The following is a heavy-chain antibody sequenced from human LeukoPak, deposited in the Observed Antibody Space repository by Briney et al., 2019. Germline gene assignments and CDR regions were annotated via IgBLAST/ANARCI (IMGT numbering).Heavy chain of an antibody. CDR3: ARVRTWIQLRKDFDY. V-gene: IGHV4-39*07. CDR1: GGSISSGTYY. CDR2: IFQSGTT. Sequence: SETLSLTCTVSGGSISSGTYYWGWIRQPPGKGLAWVGSIFQSGTTYYNPSLQSRVTISVDTSRNQFSLKLSSVTAADTAVYYCARVRTWIQLRKDFDYWGQGTLVTVSS. D-gene: IGHD5-18*01. J-gene: IGHJ4*02.